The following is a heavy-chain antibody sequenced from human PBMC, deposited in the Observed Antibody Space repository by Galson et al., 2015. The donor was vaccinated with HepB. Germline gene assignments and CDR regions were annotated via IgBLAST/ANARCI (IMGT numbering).Heavy chain of an antibody. Sequence: LSLTCTVSGGSIRSYYWSWIRQPAGKGLEWIGRIYTSGSTNYNPSLKSRVTMSVDTSKNQFSLKLSSVTAADTAVYYCARNYYDSSGPMPYYYYYMDVWGKGTTVTVSS. V-gene: IGHV4-4*07. CDR3: ARNYYDSSGPMPYYYYYMDV. CDR2: IYTSGST. D-gene: IGHD3-22*01. J-gene: IGHJ6*03. CDR1: GGSIRSYY.